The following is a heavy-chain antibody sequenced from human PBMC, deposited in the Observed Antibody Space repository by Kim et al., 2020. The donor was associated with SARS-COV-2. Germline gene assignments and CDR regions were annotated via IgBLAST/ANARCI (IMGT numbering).Heavy chain of an antibody. Sequence: GGSLRLSCAASGFTFSDYYMNWIRQAPGKGLEWVSYISGSGSTIYYADSVKGRFTISRDNAKNSLYLQMNSLRAEDTAVYYCARALGWFGASNWFDPWGQGTLVTVSS. CDR1: GFTFSDYY. V-gene: IGHV3-11*01. CDR2: ISGSGSTI. CDR3: ARALGWFGASNWFDP. D-gene: IGHD3-10*01. J-gene: IGHJ5*02.